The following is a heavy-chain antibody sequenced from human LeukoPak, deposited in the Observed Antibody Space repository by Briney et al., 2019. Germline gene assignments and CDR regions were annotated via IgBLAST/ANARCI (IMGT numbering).Heavy chain of an antibody. CDR2: IWYDGSNE. D-gene: IGHD2-21*01. V-gene: IGHV3-33*01. J-gene: IGHJ4*02. CDR3: ARALWPYHFDY. Sequence: SGGSLRLSCAASGFTFSSYGMHWVRQAPGKGLEWVAIIWYDGSNEYYADSVKGRFTISRDNSKNTLYLQMNSLRAEDTAVYYCARALWPYHFDYWGQGTLVTVSS. CDR1: GFTFSSYG.